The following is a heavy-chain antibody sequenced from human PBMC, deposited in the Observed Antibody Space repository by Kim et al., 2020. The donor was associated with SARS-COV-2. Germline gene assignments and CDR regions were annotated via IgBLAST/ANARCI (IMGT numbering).Heavy chain of an antibody. V-gene: IGHV7-4-1*02. CDR3: AREQDVFDY. Sequence: GNPTYAQGFTGRFVFSLDTSVSTAYLQISSLNAEDTAVYYCAREQDVFDYWGQGTLVTVSS. CDR2: GNP. J-gene: IGHJ4*02. D-gene: IGHD2-15*01.